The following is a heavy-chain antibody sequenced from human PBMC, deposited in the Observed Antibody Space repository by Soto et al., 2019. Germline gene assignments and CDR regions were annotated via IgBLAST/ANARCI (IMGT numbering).Heavy chain of an antibody. D-gene: IGHD6-13*01. CDR2: IYPGDSDT. Sequence: PGESLKISCKGSGYSFTSYGIGWVRQMPGKGLEWMGIIYPGDSDTRYSPSFQGQVTISADKSISTAYLQWSRLKASDTAMYYCARHISEWQQLGGRFGPWGQGTLVTISS. CDR3: ARHISEWQQLGGRFGP. V-gene: IGHV5-51*01. J-gene: IGHJ5*02. CDR1: GYSFTSYG.